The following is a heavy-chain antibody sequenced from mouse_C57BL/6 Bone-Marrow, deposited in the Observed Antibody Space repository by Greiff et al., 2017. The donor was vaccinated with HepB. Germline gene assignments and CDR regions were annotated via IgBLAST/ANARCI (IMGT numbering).Heavy chain of an antibody. J-gene: IGHJ2*01. D-gene: IGHD2-12*01. V-gene: IGHV1-64*01. CDR1: GYTFTSYW. Sequence: VQLQESGAELVKPGASVKLSCKASGYTFTSYWMHLVKQRPGQGLEWIGMIHPNSGSTNYNEKFKSKATLTVDKSSSTAYMQLSSLTSEDSAVYYCAFGKGYDGVYFDYWGQGTTLTVSS. CDR2: IHPNSGST. CDR3: AFGKGYDGVYFDY.